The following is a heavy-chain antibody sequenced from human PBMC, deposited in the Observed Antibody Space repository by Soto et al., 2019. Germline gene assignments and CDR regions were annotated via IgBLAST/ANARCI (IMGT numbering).Heavy chain of an antibody. Sequence: QITLKESGPTLVKPTQTLTLTCTFSGFSLSTSGVGVGWIRQPPGKALEWLALIYWDDDKRYSPSLKSRLTITTDTSKNQVVLTMTNMDPVDTATYYCAHVYGGYDNFDYWFQGTLVTVSS. CDR3: AHVYGGYDNFDY. V-gene: IGHV2-5*02. CDR2: IYWDDDK. J-gene: IGHJ4*02. CDR1: GFSLSTSGVG. D-gene: IGHD5-12*01.